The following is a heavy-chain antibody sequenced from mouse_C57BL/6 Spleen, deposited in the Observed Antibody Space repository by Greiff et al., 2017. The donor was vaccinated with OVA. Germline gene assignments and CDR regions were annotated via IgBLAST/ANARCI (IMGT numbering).Heavy chain of an antibody. Sequence: VQLQQSGPELVKPGASVKISCKASGYTFTDYYMNWVKQSHGKSLEWIGDINPNNGGTSYNQKFKGKATLTVDKSSSTAYMELRSLTSEDSAVYYCARRGLIITTVVDYAMDYWGQGTSVTVSS. J-gene: IGHJ4*01. CDR2: INPNNGGT. CDR3: ARRGLIITTVVDYAMDY. CDR1: GYTFTDYY. D-gene: IGHD1-1*01. V-gene: IGHV1-26*01.